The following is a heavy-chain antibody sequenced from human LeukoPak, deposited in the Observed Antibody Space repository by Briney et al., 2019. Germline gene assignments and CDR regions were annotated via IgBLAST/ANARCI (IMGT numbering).Heavy chain of an antibody. CDR1: GFTFSSYG. Sequence: GGSLRLSCAASGFTFSSYGMHWVRQAPGKGLEWVAFIRYDGSNKYYADSVKGRFTISRDNSKNTVSLQMNILRAEDTAVYYCVRDQQWRIYSGRFYPQAKAYYYYAMDVWGQGTTVSVSS. CDR2: IRYDGSNK. CDR3: VRDQQWRIYSGRFYPQAKAYYYYAMDV. V-gene: IGHV3-30*02. J-gene: IGHJ6*02. D-gene: IGHD3-10*02.